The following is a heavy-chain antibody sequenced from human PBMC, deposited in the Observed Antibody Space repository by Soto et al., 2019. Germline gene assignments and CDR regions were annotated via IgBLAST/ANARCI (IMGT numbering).Heavy chain of an antibody. CDR2: LYNTGRT. D-gene: IGHD3-10*01. V-gene: IGHV4-31*03. CDR1: GGSISRGGYY. CDR3: ASFRGSPTYYFDY. Sequence: QVQLQESGPGLVKPSQTLSLTCSVSGGSISRGGYYWSWIRQHPGKGLEWIGYLYNTGRTSYNPSLKFRLTLSVDTSKNQCSRTLSSVTAADTAVYYCASFRGSPTYYFDYWGQGTLVTVSS. J-gene: IGHJ4*02.